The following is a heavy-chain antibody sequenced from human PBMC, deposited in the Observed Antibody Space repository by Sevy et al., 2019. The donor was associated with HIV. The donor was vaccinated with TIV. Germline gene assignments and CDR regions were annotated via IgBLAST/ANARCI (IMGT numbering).Heavy chain of an antibody. CDR2: ISYDGSNK. D-gene: IGHD6-13*01. J-gene: IGHJ4*02. CDR3: AREGYSSSWTVLDY. Sequence: GGSLRLSCAASGFTFSSYAMHWVRQAPGKGLEWVAVISYDGSNKYYADSVKGRFTISRDNSKNTLYLQMNSLRAEDTAVYYCAREGYSSSWTVLDYWGQGTLVTVSS. CDR1: GFTFSSYA. V-gene: IGHV3-30-3*01.